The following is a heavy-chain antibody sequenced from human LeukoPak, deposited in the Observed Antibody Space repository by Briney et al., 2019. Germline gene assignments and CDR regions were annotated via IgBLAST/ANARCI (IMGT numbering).Heavy chain of an antibody. J-gene: IGHJ5*02. CDR3: ARRLTQYDCFDP. V-gene: IGHV6-1*01. Sequence: QTLSLTCAISGDSVSSNSVTWNWIGQSPSRGLEWLGRTYYRSTWYNDYAVSVRGRITVNPDTSKNQFSLHLNSVTPEDTAVYYCARRLTQYDCFDPWGQGILVTVSS. CDR1: GDSVSSNSVT. CDR2: TYYRSTWYN. D-gene: IGHD2-2*01.